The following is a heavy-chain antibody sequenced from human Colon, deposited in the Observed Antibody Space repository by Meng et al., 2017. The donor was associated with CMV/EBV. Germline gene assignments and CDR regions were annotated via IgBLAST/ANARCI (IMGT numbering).Heavy chain of an antibody. D-gene: IGHD3-22*01. V-gene: IGHV3-21*01. CDR3: ARGFYDSSGYSDY. CDR1: GFTFSSYS. Sequence: GESLKISCAASGFTFSSYSMNWVRQAPGKGLEWVSSISSSSSYIYYADSVKDRFTISRDNAKNSLYLQMNSLRAEDTAVYYCARGFYDSSGYSDYWGQGTLVTVSS. CDR2: ISSSSSYI. J-gene: IGHJ4*02.